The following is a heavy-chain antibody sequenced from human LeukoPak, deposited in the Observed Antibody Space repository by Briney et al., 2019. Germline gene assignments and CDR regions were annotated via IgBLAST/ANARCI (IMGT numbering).Heavy chain of an antibody. V-gene: IGHV3-7*01. CDR1: GFTFSTYG. CDR3: ARDKQGSFIY. D-gene: IGHD6-19*01. J-gene: IGHJ4*02. Sequence: GESLRLSCAASGFTFSTYGMSWVRQAPGKGLGWVASIKQDGSEKNYVDSVKGRFTISRDNARNSLSLQMNSLRAEDTAVFYCARDKQGSFIYWGQGTLVTVSS. CDR2: IKQDGSEK.